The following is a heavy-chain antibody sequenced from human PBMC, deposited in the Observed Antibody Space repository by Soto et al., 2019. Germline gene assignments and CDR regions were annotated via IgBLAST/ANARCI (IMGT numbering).Heavy chain of an antibody. Sequence: GGSLRLSCEAPGFTISEFSMNWVRQAPGKGLEWLAYITIRTGNVLYADSVRGRFTISADNAENSVILQMNSLRAEDTAIYYCARGSGFIGLDSWGQGT. CDR3: ARGSGFIGLDS. CDR2: ITIRTGNV. CDR1: GFTISEFS. J-gene: IGHJ4*02. D-gene: IGHD1-26*01. V-gene: IGHV3-48*01.